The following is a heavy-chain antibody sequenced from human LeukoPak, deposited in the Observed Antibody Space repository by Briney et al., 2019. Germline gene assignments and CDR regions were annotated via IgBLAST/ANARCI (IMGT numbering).Heavy chain of an antibody. CDR1: GFTFSTYG. V-gene: IGHV3-30*18. CDR3: AKITISGYYYPAGVDY. CDR2: ISYDGSHK. J-gene: IGHJ4*02. D-gene: IGHD3-22*01. Sequence: PGGSLRLSCVASGFTFSTYGMHWVRQAPGKGLEWVAVISYDGSHKYYADSVKGRFTISRDTSKNTLYLQMNSLRTEDTAVYYCAKITISGYYYPAGVDYWGQGTLVTVSS.